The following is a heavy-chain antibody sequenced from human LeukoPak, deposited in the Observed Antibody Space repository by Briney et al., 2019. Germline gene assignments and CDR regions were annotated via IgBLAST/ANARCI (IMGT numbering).Heavy chain of an antibody. CDR2: ISYDGSNE. Sequence: GGSLRLSCAASGFTFSSYAMHWVRQAPGKGLEGVAVISYDGSNEYYAGSLKGRFTISRDSSKNTLYLQMNSLRAEDTAVYYCARAGGHYNWNFGDAIDIGGQGTMVTVSS. CDR1: GFTFSSYA. D-gene: IGHD1-20*01. CDR3: ARAGGHYNWNFGDAIDI. V-gene: IGHV3-30*04. J-gene: IGHJ3*02.